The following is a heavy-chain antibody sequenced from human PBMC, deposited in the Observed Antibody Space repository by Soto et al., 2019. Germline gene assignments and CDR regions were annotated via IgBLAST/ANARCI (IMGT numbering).Heavy chain of an antibody. J-gene: IGHJ4*02. V-gene: IGHV3-23*01. CDR2: ISGSGGST. D-gene: IGHD3-10*01. CDR1: GFTFSSYA. Sequence: GGSLRLSCAASGFTFSSYAMSWVRQAPGKGLEWVSAISGSGGSTYYADSVKGRFTISRDNSKNTLYLQMNSLRAEDTAVYYCAKDGADVLWFGEVYYFDYWGQGTLVTVSS. CDR3: AKDGADVLWFGEVYYFDY.